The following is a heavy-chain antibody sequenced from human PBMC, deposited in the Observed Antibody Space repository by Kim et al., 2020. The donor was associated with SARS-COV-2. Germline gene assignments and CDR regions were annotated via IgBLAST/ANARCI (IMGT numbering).Heavy chain of an antibody. CDR3: ARWFGELLFAFDP. D-gene: IGHD3-10*01. J-gene: IGHJ5*02. CDR2: IIPILGIA. Sequence: SVKVSCKASGGTFSSYTISWVRQAPGQGLEWMGRIIPILGIANYAQKFQGRVTITADKSTSTAYMELSSLRSEDTAVYYCARWFGELLFAFDPWGQGTLVTVSS. V-gene: IGHV1-69*02. CDR1: GGTFSSYT.